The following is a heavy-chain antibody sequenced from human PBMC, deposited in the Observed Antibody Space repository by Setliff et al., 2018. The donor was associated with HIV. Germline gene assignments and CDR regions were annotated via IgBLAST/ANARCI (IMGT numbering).Heavy chain of an antibody. V-gene: IGHV4-61*08. CDR2: IYTSGST. J-gene: IGHJ4*02. D-gene: IGHD6-19*01. CDR3: EVAGQ. Sequence: SETLSLTCTVTGGSISSGGFYWTWIRQHPGKGLEWIGYIYTSGSTNYNPSLKSRVTVSVDTSKNQFSLKLRSVTAADTAVYYCEVAGQWGQGTLVTVSS. CDR1: GGSISSGGFY.